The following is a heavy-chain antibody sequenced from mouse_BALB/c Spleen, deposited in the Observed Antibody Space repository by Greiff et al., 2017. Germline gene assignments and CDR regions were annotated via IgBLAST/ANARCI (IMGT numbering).Heavy chain of an antibody. CDR2: INPSTGYT. J-gene: IGHJ3*01. CDR1: GYTFTSYW. CDR3: AAGGVRRRFAY. Sequence: VQLQQSGAELAKPGASVKMSCKASGYTFTSYWMHWVKQRPGQGLEWIGYINPSTGYTEYNQKFKDKATLTADKSSSTAYMQLSSLTSEDSAVYYCAAGGVRRRFAYWGQGTLVTVSA. D-gene: IGHD2-14*01. V-gene: IGHV1-7*01.